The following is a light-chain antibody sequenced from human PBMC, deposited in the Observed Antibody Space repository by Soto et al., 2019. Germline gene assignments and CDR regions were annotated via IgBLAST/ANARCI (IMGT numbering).Light chain of an antibody. J-gene: IGKJ5*01. Sequence: DIQMTQSPSSLSASVGDRVTIICQASQDITNYLNWYQQKPGKAPKLLIHDSSNLETGVPSRFSGSGSGTYFSFTISSLHPEDIATYYCQQFDTLPLTFDQGTRLEIK. CDR2: DSS. CDR1: QDITNY. V-gene: IGKV1-33*01. CDR3: QQFDTLPLT.